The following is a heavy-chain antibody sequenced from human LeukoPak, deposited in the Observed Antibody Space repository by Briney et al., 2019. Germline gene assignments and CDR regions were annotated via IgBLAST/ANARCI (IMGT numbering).Heavy chain of an antibody. CDR1: GFTFSTYA. D-gene: IGHD3-22*01. Sequence: GGSLRLSCAASGFTFSTYAMTWVRQAPGKGLEWVSSISSSGGNTYYADSMKGRFTISRDNSKNTLYLQRNSLRVEDTAVYYCAKTYYYDTSGYYSFPNWGQGTQVTVSS. CDR3: AKTYYYDTSGYYSFPN. J-gene: IGHJ4*02. V-gene: IGHV3-23*01. CDR2: ISSSGGNT.